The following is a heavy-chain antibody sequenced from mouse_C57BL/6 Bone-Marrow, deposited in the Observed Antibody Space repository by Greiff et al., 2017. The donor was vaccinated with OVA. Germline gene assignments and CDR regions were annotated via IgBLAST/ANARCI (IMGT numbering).Heavy chain of an antibody. CDR2: ISSGGSYT. J-gene: IGHJ3*01. V-gene: IGHV5-6*01. CDR3: ARSYYYGSPWFAY. Sequence: VQLKESGGDLVKPGGSLKLSCAASGFTFSSYGMSWVRQTPDKRLEWVATISSGGSYTYYPDSVKGRFTISRDNAKNTQYLQMSSLKSEDTAMYYCARSYYYGSPWFAYWGQGTLVTVSA. CDR1: GFTFSSYG. D-gene: IGHD1-1*01.